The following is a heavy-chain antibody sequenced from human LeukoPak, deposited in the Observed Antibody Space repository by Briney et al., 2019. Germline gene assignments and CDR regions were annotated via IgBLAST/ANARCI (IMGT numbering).Heavy chain of an antibody. J-gene: IGHJ4*02. CDR2: MNPNSGNT. V-gene: IGHV1-8*01. D-gene: IGHD6-13*01. CDR3: ARVMAAAGTNY. Sequence: ASVKVSCKASGYTFTSYDINWVRQATGQGLEWMGWMNPNSGNTGYAQKFQGRVTMTRNTSISTAYMELSRLRSDDTAVYYCARVMAAAGTNYWGQGTLVTVSS. CDR1: GYTFTSYD.